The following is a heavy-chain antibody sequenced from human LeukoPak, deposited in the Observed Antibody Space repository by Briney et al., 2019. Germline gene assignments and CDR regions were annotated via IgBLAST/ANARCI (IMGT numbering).Heavy chain of an antibody. Sequence: GGSLRLSCAASGFTFSSYGMHWVRQAPGKGLEWVAVISYDGSNKYYADSVKGRFTISRDNSKNTLYLQMNSLRAEDTAVYYCAKVGYSSSWYYFDYWGQGTLVTVSS. CDR2: ISYDGSNK. CDR1: GFTFSSYG. D-gene: IGHD6-13*01. CDR3: AKVGYSSSWYYFDY. J-gene: IGHJ4*02. V-gene: IGHV3-30*18.